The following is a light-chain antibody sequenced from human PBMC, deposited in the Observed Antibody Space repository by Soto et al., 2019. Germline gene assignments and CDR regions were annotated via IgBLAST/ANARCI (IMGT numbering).Light chain of an antibody. CDR1: SSSIGSGYD. CDR3: QSYDSSLSGVV. V-gene: IGLV1-40*01. J-gene: IGLJ2*01. CDR2: GNS. Sequence: QSVLTQPPSVSGAPGQRVTISCTGSSSSIGSGYDVHWYQQLPGTAPKLVIYGNSNRPSGVPDRFSGSKSGTSASLAITGLQAEDEADYYCQSYDSSLSGVVFGGGTKLTVL.